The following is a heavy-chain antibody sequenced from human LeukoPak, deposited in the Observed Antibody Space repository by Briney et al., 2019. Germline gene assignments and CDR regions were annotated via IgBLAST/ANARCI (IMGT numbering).Heavy chain of an antibody. D-gene: IGHD2-21*02. V-gene: IGHV3-9*01. Sequence: GRSLRLSCAASGFTFDDYAMHWVRQAPGKGLEWVSGISWNSGSIGYADSVKGRFTISRDNAKNSLYLQMNSLRAEDTAVYYCARMCGGDCYDAFDIWGQGTMVTVSS. J-gene: IGHJ3*02. CDR1: GFTFDDYA. CDR3: ARMCGGDCYDAFDI. CDR2: ISWNSGSI.